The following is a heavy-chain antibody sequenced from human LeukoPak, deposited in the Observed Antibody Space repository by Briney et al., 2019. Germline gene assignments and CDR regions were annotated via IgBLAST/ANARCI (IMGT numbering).Heavy chain of an antibody. Sequence: GGSLGLSCAASGFTFSSYWMSWVRQAPGKGLEWVANIKQDGSEKYYVDSVKGRFTISRDNAKNSLYLQMNSLRAEDTAVYYCAREPVRGVFDYWGQGTLVTVSS. V-gene: IGHV3-7*03. CDR1: GFTFSSYW. J-gene: IGHJ4*02. CDR3: AREPVRGVFDY. D-gene: IGHD3-10*01. CDR2: IKQDGSEK.